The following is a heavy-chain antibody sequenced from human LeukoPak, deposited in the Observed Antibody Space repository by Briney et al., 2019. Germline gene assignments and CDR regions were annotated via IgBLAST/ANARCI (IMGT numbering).Heavy chain of an antibody. CDR2: ISYDGSNK. CDR1: GFTFSSYA. Sequence: PGRSLRLSCAASGFTFSSYAMHWVRQAPGKGLEWVAVISYDGSNKYYADSVKGRFTISRDNSKNTLYLQMNSLRAEDTAVYYCARDSSGWSAIDYWGQGTLVTASS. J-gene: IGHJ4*02. CDR3: ARDSSGWSAIDY. D-gene: IGHD6-19*01. V-gene: IGHV3-30-3*01.